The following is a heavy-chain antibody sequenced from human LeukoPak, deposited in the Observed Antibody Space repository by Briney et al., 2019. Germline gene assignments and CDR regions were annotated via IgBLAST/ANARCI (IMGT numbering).Heavy chain of an antibody. D-gene: IGHD6-13*01. V-gene: IGHV3-23*01. CDR2: ICGSGGST. J-gene: IGHJ6*03. Sequence: GGSLRLSCAASGFTFSSYAMSWVRQAPGKGLEWVSAICGSGGSTYYADSVKGRFTISRDNSKNTLYLQMNSLRAEDTAVYYCAKDSYSSSWMYYYYMDVWGKGTTVTVSS. CDR1: GFTFSSYA. CDR3: AKDSYSSSWMYYYYMDV.